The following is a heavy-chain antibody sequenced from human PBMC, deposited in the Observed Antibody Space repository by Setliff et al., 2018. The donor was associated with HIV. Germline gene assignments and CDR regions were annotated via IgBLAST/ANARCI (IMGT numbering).Heavy chain of an antibody. CDR3: AKGRSSNWLYYFDY. D-gene: IGHD6-13*01. V-gene: IGHV3-9*01. CDR2: ITWNSGNI. J-gene: IGHJ4*02. CDR1: GFTFDDYA. Sequence: PGGSLRLSCAASGFTFDDYAMHWARHIPGKGLEWVSGITWNSGNIDYAVSVKGRFTMSRDNAKNSLYLQMNSLRAEDTALYYCAKGRSSNWLYYFDYWGQGTQVTVSS.